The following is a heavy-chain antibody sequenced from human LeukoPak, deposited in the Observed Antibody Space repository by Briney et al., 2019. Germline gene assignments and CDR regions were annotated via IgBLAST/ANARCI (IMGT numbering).Heavy chain of an antibody. Sequence: GGSLRLSCAASGFTFSNYGMHWVRQAPGKGLEWVAVIWYDGSNKYYADSVKGRFTISRDNSKNTLYLLMNSLRAEDTAVYYCARDRRSGSYPAYFDYWGQGTLVTVSS. CDR2: IWYDGSNK. CDR1: GFTFSNYG. D-gene: IGHD1-26*01. CDR3: ARDRRSGSYPAYFDY. J-gene: IGHJ4*02. V-gene: IGHV3-33*01.